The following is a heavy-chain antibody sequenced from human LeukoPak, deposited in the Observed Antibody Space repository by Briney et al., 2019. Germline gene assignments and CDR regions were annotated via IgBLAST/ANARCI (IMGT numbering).Heavy chain of an antibody. Sequence: GGSLRLSCAASGFTFSDYYMSWVRQAPGKGLEWVSYISSSGSTIYYADSVKGRFTISRDNAKNSLYLQMNSLRAEDTAIYYCARDYSCSSTSCNTARSDAFDIWGQGTVVTVSS. CDR2: ISSSGSTI. V-gene: IGHV3-11*04. D-gene: IGHD2-2*02. CDR3: ARDYSCSSTSCNTARSDAFDI. J-gene: IGHJ3*02. CDR1: GFTFSDYY.